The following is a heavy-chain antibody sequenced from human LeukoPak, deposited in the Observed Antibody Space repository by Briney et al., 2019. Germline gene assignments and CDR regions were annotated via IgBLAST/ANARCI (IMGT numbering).Heavy chain of an antibody. CDR2: NYYSGST. Sequence: SETLSLTCTVSGGSISSSGYYWGWVRQPPGKGLEWIGSNYYSGSTYYNPSLKSRVTISVDTSKNQFSLKLSSVTAADTAVYYCARVVGAHYAFDYWGQGTLVTVSS. J-gene: IGHJ4*02. V-gene: IGHV4-39*07. CDR3: ARVVGAHYAFDY. CDR1: GGSISSSGYY. D-gene: IGHD1-26*01.